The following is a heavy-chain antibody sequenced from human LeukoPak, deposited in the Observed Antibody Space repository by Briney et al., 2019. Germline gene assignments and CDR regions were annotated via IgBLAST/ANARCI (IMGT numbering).Heavy chain of an antibody. CDR2: ISYDGSDK. D-gene: IGHD3-22*01. CDR1: GFTFSSYA. CDR3: ARPQYYYDSSGYYFDY. J-gene: IGHJ4*02. V-gene: IGHV3-30-3*01. Sequence: PGGSLRLSFAASGFTFSSYAMHWVRQAPGKGLEWVAVISYDGSDKYYADSVKGRFTISRDNSKNTLYLQMNSLRAEDTAVYYCARPQYYYDSSGYYFDYWGQGTLVTVSS.